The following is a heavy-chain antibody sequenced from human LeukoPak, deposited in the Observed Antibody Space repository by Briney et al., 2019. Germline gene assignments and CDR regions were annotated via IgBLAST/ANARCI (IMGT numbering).Heavy chain of an antibody. Sequence: GRSLRLSCAASGFTFSSYGMHWVRQAPGKGLEWVAVIWYDGSNKYYADSVKGRFTISRDNSKNTLYLQMNSLRAEDTAVYYCAREPYIRSSLNWFDSWGQGTLVTVSS. D-gene: IGHD2-2*01. CDR3: AREPYIRSSLNWFDS. CDR1: GFTFSSYG. J-gene: IGHJ5*01. V-gene: IGHV3-33*01. CDR2: IWYDGSNK.